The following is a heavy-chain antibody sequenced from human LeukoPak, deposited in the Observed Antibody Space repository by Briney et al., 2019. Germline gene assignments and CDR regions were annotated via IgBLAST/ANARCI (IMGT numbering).Heavy chain of an antibody. Sequence: GGSLRLSCAASGFIFDNHWMSWVRQAPGKGLEWVSYISSSSSTIYYADSVKGRFTISRDNAKNSLYLQMNSLRDEDTAVYYCARDSEYRGIDWGQGTLVTVSS. CDR1: GFIFDNHW. CDR3: ARDSEYRGID. J-gene: IGHJ4*02. D-gene: IGHD6-6*01. V-gene: IGHV3-48*02. CDR2: ISSSSSTI.